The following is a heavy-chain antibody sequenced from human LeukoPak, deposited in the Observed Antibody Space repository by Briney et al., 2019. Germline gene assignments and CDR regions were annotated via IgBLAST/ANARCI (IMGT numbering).Heavy chain of an antibody. D-gene: IGHD6-13*01. Sequence: GGSLRLSFAASGFTFSRSGMHWVRQAPGKGLEWVTFMGYDGSKIYYADSVKGRFSISRENAKNSLYLQMNSLRAGDTAVYYCARGGPDIMYSSSWSFDYWGQGTLVTVSS. CDR3: ARGGPDIMYSSSWSFDY. J-gene: IGHJ4*02. V-gene: IGHV3-30*02. CDR1: GFTFSRSG. CDR2: MGYDGSKI.